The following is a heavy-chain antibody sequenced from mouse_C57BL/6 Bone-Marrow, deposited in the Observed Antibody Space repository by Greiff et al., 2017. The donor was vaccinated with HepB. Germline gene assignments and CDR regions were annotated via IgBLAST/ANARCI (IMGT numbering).Heavy chain of an antibody. J-gene: IGHJ2*01. Sequence: VQLQQSGAELARPGASVKLSCKASGYTFTSYGISWVKQRTGQGLEWIGEIYPRSGNTYYNEKFKGKATLTADKSSSTACMELRSLTSEDSAVYFCARPNYGSSYNYFDYWGQGTTLTVSS. CDR3: ARPNYGSSYNYFDY. V-gene: IGHV1-81*01. CDR1: GYTFTSYG. D-gene: IGHD1-1*01. CDR2: IYPRSGNT.